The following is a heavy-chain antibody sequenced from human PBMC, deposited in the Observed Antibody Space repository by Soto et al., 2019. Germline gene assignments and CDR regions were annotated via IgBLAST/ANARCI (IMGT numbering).Heavy chain of an antibody. CDR3: ARDLQVTHNVNGMDD. Sequence: EVQLVESGGGLIQPGGSLRLSCVVSEFTVSSYYMSWVRQAPGKGLEWVSIIYRAGNTYYADSVKGRFTISRDNSKNMLYLEMSSLRAEDTGVYYCARDLQVTHNVNGMDDWGQGTTVTVSS. D-gene: IGHD2-21*02. CDR1: EFTVSSYY. J-gene: IGHJ6*02. CDR2: IYRAGNT. V-gene: IGHV3-53*01.